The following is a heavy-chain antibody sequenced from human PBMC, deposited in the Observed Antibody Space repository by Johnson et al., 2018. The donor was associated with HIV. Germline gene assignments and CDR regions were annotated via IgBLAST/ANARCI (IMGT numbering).Heavy chain of an antibody. V-gene: IGHV3-30*09. Sequence: QMQLVESGGGVVQPGRSLRLSCAASGFTFSSYAMHWVRQAPGKGLEWVAVISYDGSNKYYADSVKGRIAISRDNSKNTLYLQMNSLRVEDTAVYYCARINVDTTFYRAFDIWGQGTMVTVSS. CDR2: ISYDGSNK. CDR3: ARINVDTTFYRAFDI. J-gene: IGHJ3*02. CDR1: GFTFSSYA. D-gene: IGHD5-18*01.